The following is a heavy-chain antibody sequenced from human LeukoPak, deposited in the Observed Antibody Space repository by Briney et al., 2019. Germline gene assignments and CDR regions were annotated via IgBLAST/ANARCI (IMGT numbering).Heavy chain of an antibody. CDR2: INTDGRTT. CDR3: AKNRGSGSYYESDY. D-gene: IGHD3-10*01. CDR1: GFTFTTFW. J-gene: IGHJ4*02. V-gene: IGHV3-74*01. Sequence: PGGSLRLSCAASGFTFTTFWMNWVRQAPGEGLVWVSLINTDGRTTTYADSVKGRFTISRDNAKNTLYLQMNSLRAEDTAVYYCAKNRGSGSYYESDYWGQGTLVTVSS.